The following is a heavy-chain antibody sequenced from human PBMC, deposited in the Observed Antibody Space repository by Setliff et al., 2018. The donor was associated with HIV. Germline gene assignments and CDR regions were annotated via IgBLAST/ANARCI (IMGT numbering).Heavy chain of an antibody. CDR2: IHAFTGKT. V-gene: IGHV1-18*01. J-gene: IGHJ4*02. CDR3: AAGVLQSGGLTGSYPGGFDY. Sequence: GASVKVSCKASGYTFSNYGLSWVRQAPGQGLAWVGWIHAFTGKTHYAQDFQGRVTVTTDTSTDTSYMELRSLRSDDTAIYYCAAGVLQSGGLTGSYPGGFDYWGQGSLVTVSS. D-gene: IGHD1-26*01. CDR1: GYTFSNYG.